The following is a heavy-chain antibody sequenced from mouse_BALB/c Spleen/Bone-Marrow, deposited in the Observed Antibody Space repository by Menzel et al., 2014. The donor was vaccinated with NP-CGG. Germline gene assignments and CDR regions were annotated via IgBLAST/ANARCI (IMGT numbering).Heavy chain of an antibody. CDR1: GFNIKDTY. V-gene: IGHV14-3*02. Sequence: VQLKESGAELVKPGASVKLSCTASGFNIKDTYMHWVKQRPEQGLEWIGRIDPANGNTKYDPKFQGKATITADTSSNTAYLQLSSLTSEDTAVYYCAAYYSGSNYGFAYWGQGTLVTVSA. CDR3: AAYYSGSNYGFAY. CDR2: IDPANGNT. D-gene: IGHD1-1*01. J-gene: IGHJ3*01.